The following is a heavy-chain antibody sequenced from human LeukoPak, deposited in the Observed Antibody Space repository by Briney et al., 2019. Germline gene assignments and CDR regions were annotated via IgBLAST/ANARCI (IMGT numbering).Heavy chain of an antibody. CDR3: ARYYYDILTGYHHDAFDI. V-gene: IGHV3-11*01. CDR2: ISSSGSTI. J-gene: IGHJ3*02. D-gene: IGHD3-9*01. CDR1: GFTFSDYY. Sequence: GGSLRLSCAASGFTFSDYYMSWIRQAPGKGLEWVSYISSSGSTIYYADSVKGRFTISRDNAKNSLYLQMNSLRAEDTAVYYCARYYYDILTGYHHDAFDIWGQGTMVTVSS.